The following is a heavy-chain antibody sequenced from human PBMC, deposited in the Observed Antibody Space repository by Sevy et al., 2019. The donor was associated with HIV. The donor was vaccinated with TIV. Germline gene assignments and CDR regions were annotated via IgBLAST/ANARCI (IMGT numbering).Heavy chain of an antibody. V-gene: IGHV3-53*01. CDR2: IYSGGTT. CDR1: GFSVSSNY. Sequence: GGSLRLSCAVSGFSVSSNYMTWVRQAPGKGLEWVSVIYSGGTTHYADSVKGRFTISRDNSKNTLYLQMNSLRAEDTAVYFCASPGPLFYGSGPEYWGQGTLLIVSS. D-gene: IGHD3-10*01. CDR3: ASPGPLFYGSGPEY. J-gene: IGHJ4*02.